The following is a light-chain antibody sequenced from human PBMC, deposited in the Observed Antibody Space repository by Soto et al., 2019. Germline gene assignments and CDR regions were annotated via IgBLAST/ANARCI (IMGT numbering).Light chain of an antibody. CDR2: DAS. CDR1: QSISSW. V-gene: IGKV1-5*01. Sequence: DIQMTQSPSTLSASVGDRVTITCRASQSISSWLAWYQQKPGKAPKLLIYDASSLESGVPSRFSGSGSGTEFTLTISSLQPDDFATYYCQQYNSYSPLTFGQGTKLESK. CDR3: QQYNSYSPLT. J-gene: IGKJ2*01.